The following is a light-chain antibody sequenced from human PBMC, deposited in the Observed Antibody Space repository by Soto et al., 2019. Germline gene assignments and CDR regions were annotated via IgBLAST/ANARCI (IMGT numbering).Light chain of an antibody. CDR3: QSYDNSLSGLYL. Sequence: QPVLTQPPSVSGAPGQRVTISCSGSSSNIGAGYDVHWFQQLPGTAPKLLIYGDNNRPSGVPDRFSASKSGTSASLAITGLQAEDEADYYCQSYDNSLSGLYLFGTGTKLTVL. V-gene: IGLV1-40*01. CDR2: GDN. CDR1: SSNIGAGYD. J-gene: IGLJ1*01.